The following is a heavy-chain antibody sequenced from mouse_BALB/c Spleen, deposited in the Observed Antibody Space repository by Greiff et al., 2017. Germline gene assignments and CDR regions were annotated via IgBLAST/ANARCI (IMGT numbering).Heavy chain of an antibody. Sequence: QVQLQQSGPGLVQPSQSLSITCTVSGFSLTSYGVHWVRQSPGKGLEWLGVIWSGGSTDSNAAFISRLSISKDNSKSQVFFKMNSLQANDTAIYYCAPQCAYWGQGTLVTVSA. CDR1: GFSLTSYG. CDR2: IWSGGST. CDR3: APQCAY. J-gene: IGHJ3*01. V-gene: IGHV2-2*02.